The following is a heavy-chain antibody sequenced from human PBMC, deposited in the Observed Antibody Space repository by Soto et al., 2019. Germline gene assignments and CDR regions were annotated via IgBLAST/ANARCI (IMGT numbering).Heavy chain of an antibody. Sequence: PGGSLSLSCAASGFNFSNHWMHWVRQRPGEGLVWVSRITSDGKSKAYAESVKGRFAISRDNAKNTLYLQMNGLTAEDTAVYYCARESGDWPLNWFDPWGQGTLVTVSS. CDR1: GFNFSNHW. CDR3: ARESGDWPLNWFDP. D-gene: IGHD2-21*02. CDR2: ITSDGKSK. V-gene: IGHV3-74*01. J-gene: IGHJ5*02.